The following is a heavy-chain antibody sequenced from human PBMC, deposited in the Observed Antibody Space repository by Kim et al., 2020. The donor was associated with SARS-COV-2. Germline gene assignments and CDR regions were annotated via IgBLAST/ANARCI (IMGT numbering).Heavy chain of an antibody. D-gene: IGHD3-10*01. CDR3: VSGGGYYDY. Sequence: GSATDCVDSVKSRFTNSRDNATNAQYLQMNNRRAEDTAVYYCVSGGGYYDYWGQGTLVTVSS. J-gene: IGHJ4*02. V-gene: IGHV3-7*01. CDR2: GSAT.